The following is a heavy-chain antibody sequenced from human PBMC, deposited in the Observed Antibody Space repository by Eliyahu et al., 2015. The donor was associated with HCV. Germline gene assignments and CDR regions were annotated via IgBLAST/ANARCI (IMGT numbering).Heavy chain of an antibody. CDR1: GFTFNSYG. V-gene: IGHV3-30*03. CDR2: ISYGGINK. J-gene: IGHJ4*02. D-gene: IGHD1-14*01. CDR3: ARDGRAVTGDNYFDV. Sequence: QELLVESGGGVVQPGTSLRLSCEASGFTFNSYGXHWVRQAPGKGLEWVAVISYGGINKFYADSLKGRFTVARDDSKNMVFLHLNSLRSEDTAVYYCARDGRAVTGDNYFDVWGRGTLVTVSS.